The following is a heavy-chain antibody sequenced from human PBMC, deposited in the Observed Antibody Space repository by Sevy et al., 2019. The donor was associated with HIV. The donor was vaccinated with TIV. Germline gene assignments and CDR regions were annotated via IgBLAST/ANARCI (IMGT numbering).Heavy chain of an antibody. Sequence: GGSLRLSCAASGFTFSSYGMHWVRQAPGKGLEWVAVIWYDGSNKYYADSVKGRFTISRDNSKNTLYLQMNSLRAEDTAVYYCARDAAYIVVVPAAGYYGMDVWGQGTMVTVSS. CDR1: GFTFSSYG. CDR3: ARDAAYIVVVPAAGYYGMDV. D-gene: IGHD2-2*01. V-gene: IGHV3-33*01. CDR2: IWYDGSNK. J-gene: IGHJ6*02.